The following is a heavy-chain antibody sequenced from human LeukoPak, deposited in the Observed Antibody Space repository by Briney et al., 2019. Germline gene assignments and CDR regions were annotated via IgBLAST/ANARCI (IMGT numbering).Heavy chain of an antibody. CDR1: GFTFSSYS. Sequence: GGSLRLSCAASGFTFSSYSMNWVRQAPGKGLEWVSYISSSSSTIYYADSVKGRFTISRDNAKNSVYLQMNSLRAEDTAVYYCARVGVGATNWDFDYWGQGTLVTVSS. D-gene: IGHD1-26*01. CDR3: ARVGVGATNWDFDY. J-gene: IGHJ4*02. CDR2: ISSSSSTI. V-gene: IGHV3-48*01.